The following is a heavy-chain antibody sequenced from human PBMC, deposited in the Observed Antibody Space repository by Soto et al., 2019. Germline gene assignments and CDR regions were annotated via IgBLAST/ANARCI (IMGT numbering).Heavy chain of an antibody. CDR2: IYPSDSDT. CDR3: ARGGVSTRTFDY. CDR1: GYDFAGYW. D-gene: IGHD1-1*01. Sequence: PGESLKISCKGSGYDFAGYWIAWVRQMPGKGLELMGIIYPSDSDTRYRPSFQGQVTISADKSISSAYLQWSSLRASDTAMYYCARGGVSTRTFDYWGQGTPVTVSS. V-gene: IGHV5-51*01. J-gene: IGHJ4*02.